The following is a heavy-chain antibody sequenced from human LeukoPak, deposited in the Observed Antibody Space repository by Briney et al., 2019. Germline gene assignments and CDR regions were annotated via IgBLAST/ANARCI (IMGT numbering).Heavy chain of an antibody. CDR1: GDSVSSNSAA. V-gene: IGHV6-1*01. J-gene: IGHJ6*02. D-gene: IGHD2-2*01. CDR3: ARAYKSVVVPAAMLDYYYGMDV. CDR2: TYYRSKLYN. Sequence: SQTLSLTCAISGDSVSSNSAAGNWIRQSPSRGLEWLGRTYYRSKLYNDYAGSGKSLININPATSKNQFYLQLNSVTPEDTAVYYCARAYKSVVVPAAMLDYYYGMDVWGQGTTVTVSS.